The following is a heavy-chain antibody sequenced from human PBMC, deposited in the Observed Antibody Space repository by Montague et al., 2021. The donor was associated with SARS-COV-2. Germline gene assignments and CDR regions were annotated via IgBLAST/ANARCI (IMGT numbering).Heavy chain of an antibody. V-gene: IGHV4-34*01. CDR3: ARGVGSWLCGLDV. D-gene: IGHD6-13*01. CDR2: IKHSGST. Sequence: SETLSLTCAVYGGSFSGYYWSWIRQPPGKGLEWIGEIKHSGSTXXXPSXRGRVTISVDTSKNQFSLKLCSVTAADTAVYYCARGVGSWLCGLDVWGQGTTVTVSS. CDR1: GGSFSGYY. J-gene: IGHJ6*02.